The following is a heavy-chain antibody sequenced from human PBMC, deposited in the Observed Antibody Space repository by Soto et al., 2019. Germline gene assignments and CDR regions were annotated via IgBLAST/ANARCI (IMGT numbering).Heavy chain of an antibody. CDR3: ARGLTYCSSTTCAETRFDP. CDR1: AGSFSDNY. Sequence: SETLSLTCAVYAGSFSDNYWSWIRQPPGKGLEWIGEINQSGSTNYSPSLKSRVTISVDTSKNQFSLKLTSVTAADTAVYYCARGLTYCSSTTCAETRFDPLGQGTLVTVSS. V-gene: IGHV4-34*01. J-gene: IGHJ5*02. D-gene: IGHD2-2*01. CDR2: INQSGST.